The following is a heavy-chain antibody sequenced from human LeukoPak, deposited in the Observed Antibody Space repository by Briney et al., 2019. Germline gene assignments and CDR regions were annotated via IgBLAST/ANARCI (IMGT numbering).Heavy chain of an antibody. J-gene: IGHJ4*02. D-gene: IGHD1/OR15-1a*01. CDR2: ISGSGAAT. V-gene: IGHV3-23*01. CDR1: EFTFSSYA. Sequence: GGSLRHSCATSEFTFSSYAMSWVRQAPGKGLEWVSAISGSGAATYYADSVKVRFTISRDNSKNTLYLQMNSLRAEDTAIYYCAKTGNNNEGSFDFWGQGTLVTVSS. CDR3: AKTGNNNEGSFDF.